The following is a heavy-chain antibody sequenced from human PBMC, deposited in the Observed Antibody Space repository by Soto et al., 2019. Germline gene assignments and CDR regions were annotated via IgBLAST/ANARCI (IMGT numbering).Heavy chain of an antibody. Sequence: QVRLQESGPGLVKPSETLSLTCSVSGDSVTSKNSYWIWLRQAPGKGLEWIGYLYNSGSTNYKRSLKSRVAISVDTYRNQFSLNLTSVTSADTAIYYCATLHPPGGIDPWGQGTLVTVSS. V-gene: IGHV4-61*01. D-gene: IGHD3-10*01. J-gene: IGHJ5*02. CDR1: GDSVTSKNSY. CDR2: LYNSGST. CDR3: ATLHPPGGIDP.